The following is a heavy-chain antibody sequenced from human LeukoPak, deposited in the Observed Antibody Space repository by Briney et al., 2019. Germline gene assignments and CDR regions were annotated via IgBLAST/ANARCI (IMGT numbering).Heavy chain of an antibody. CDR2: MNPNSGNT. Sequence: ASVKVSCKASGYTFTSYDINWVRQATGQGLEWMGWMNPNSGNTGYAQKFQGRVTMTRNTSISTAYMELSSLRSEDTAVYYCARGRFYYGSGSYYNSEYYFDYWGQGTLVTVSS. CDR3: ARGRFYYGSGSYYNSEYYFDY. CDR1: GYTFTSYD. J-gene: IGHJ4*02. V-gene: IGHV1-8*01. D-gene: IGHD3-10*01.